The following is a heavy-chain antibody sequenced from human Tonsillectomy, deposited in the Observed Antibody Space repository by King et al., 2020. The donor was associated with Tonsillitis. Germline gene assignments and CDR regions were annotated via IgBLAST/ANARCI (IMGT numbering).Heavy chain of an antibody. D-gene: IGHD1/OR15-1a*01. CDR1: GFSLSTTGMC. CDR2: IDWEDDK. J-gene: IGHJ4*02. V-gene: IGHV2-70*15. Sequence: FTLKESGPALVKPPQTLTLTCTFSGFSLSTTGMCVNWIRQPPGKALEWLARIDWEDDKYYSTSLKTRLTISKDTSKNQVVLTMTNMDPVDTATYYCAREHPHIPIDSWGQGTLVTVSS. CDR3: AREHPHIPIDS.